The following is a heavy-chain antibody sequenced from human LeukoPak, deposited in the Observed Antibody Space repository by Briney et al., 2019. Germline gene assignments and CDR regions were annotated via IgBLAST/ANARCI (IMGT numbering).Heavy chain of an antibody. D-gene: IGHD2-21*02. J-gene: IGHJ4*02. CDR3: ARVGTSCIRYDCYNFAY. V-gene: IGHV1-46*01. CDR2: INPIGGTV. Sequence: GASVKVSCKTSGYIFTSYYIHWVRQAPGQGFEWMGMINPIGGTVSYSQKFQGRVSMTRDTSTSTVYMELTSLRSEDAALYYCARVGTSCIRYDCYNFAYWGQGSLVIVSS. CDR1: GYIFTSYY.